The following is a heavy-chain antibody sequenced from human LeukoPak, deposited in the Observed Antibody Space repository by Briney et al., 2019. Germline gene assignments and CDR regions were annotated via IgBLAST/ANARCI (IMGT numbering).Heavy chain of an antibody. Sequence: KASETLSLTCTVSGGSISSSSYYWGWIRQPPGKGLEWIGSIYYSGSTYYNPSLKSRVTISVDTSKNQFSLKLSSVTAADTAVYYCAREDILTGYTLYYWGQGTLVTVSS. V-gene: IGHV4-39*07. D-gene: IGHD3-9*01. CDR1: GGSISSSSYY. CDR2: IYYSGST. J-gene: IGHJ4*02. CDR3: AREDILTGYTLYY.